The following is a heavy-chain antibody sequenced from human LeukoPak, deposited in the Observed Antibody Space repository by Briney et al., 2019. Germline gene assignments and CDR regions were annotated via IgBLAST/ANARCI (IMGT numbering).Heavy chain of an antibody. D-gene: IGHD1-26*01. V-gene: IGHV3-30-3*01. CDR3: ARDYGYSXXXGIDY. CDR2: ISYDGSKT. Sequence: GSLRLSCAASGFTFSSYAMSWVRQAPGKGLEWVAVISYDGSKTYYADSVKGRFTISRDNSKNTLYLQMNSLRAEDTAVYYCARDYGYSXXXGIDYWGQGTLVTVSS. CDR1: GFTFSSYA. J-gene: IGHJ4*02.